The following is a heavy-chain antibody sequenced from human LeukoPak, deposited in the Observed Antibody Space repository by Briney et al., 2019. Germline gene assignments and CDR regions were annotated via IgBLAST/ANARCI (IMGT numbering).Heavy chain of an antibody. CDR3: ARVRLADERAWAY. Sequence: ASVKVSCKASGYTFSDFYIHWVRQATGQGLEYVGWITPKSGDTYSPQRFQGRVTMTRDASISTAYMGLSSLRSDDTAVYFCARVRLADERAWAYWGQGTLVTVSS. CDR1: GYTFSDFY. CDR2: ITPKSGDT. J-gene: IGHJ4*02. V-gene: IGHV1-2*02. D-gene: IGHD3-3*02.